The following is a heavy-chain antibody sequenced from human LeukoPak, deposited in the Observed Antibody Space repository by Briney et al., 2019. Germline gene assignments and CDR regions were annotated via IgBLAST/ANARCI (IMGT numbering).Heavy chain of an antibody. CDR2: IYHSGST. Sequence: SETLSLTCAVSGEYIINGHWWSWVRQPPGKGLEWIREIYHSGSTNYNSSLKSRVTISVDTSKNQFSLNLSSVTAADTAVYYSVTSISLAGWGAFDIWGQGTMVTVSS. D-gene: IGHD6-19*01. J-gene: IGHJ3*02. CDR1: GEYIINGHW. CDR3: VTSISLAGWGAFDI. V-gene: IGHV4-4*02.